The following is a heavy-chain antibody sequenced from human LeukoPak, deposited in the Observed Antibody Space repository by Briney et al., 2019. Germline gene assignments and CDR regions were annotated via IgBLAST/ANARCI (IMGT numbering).Heavy chain of an antibody. CDR3: ARDEYYDILTGPRLYYYYYYGMDV. J-gene: IGHJ6*02. CDR2: ISNSGTT. V-gene: IGHV3-66*01. Sequence: GGSLRLSCAASGFAASSNNMTWVRQPPGKGLEWVSVISNSGTTYYPDSVKGRLTISRDNAKNSLYLQMNSLRAEDTAVYYCARDEYYDILTGPRLYYYYYYGMDVWGQGTTVTVSS. CDR1: GFAASSNN. D-gene: IGHD3-9*01.